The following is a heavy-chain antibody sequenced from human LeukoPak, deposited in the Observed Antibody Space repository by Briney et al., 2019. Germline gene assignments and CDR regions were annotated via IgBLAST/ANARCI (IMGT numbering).Heavy chain of an antibody. V-gene: IGHV3-21*01. CDR3: ARGGMSYYDFWSGHSEFQH. Sequence: GGSLRLSCAASGFTFSSYSMNWVRQAPGRGLEWVSSISSSSSYIYYADSVKGRFTISRDNAKNSLYLQMNSLRVEDTAVYYCARGGMSYYDFWSGHSEFQHWGQGTLVTVSS. CDR1: GFTFSSYS. CDR2: ISSSSSYI. J-gene: IGHJ1*01. D-gene: IGHD3-3*01.